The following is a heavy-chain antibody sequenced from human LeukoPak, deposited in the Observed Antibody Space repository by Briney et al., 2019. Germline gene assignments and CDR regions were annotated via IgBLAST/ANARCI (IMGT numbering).Heavy chain of an antibody. V-gene: IGHV4-31*03. D-gene: IGHD5-18*01. Sequence: SETLSLTCTVSGGSISSGGYYWSWIRQHPGKGPEWIGYIYYSGSTYYNPSLKSRVTISVDTSKNQFSLKLSSVTAADTAVYYCARVRGYSYGYQSTYFDYWGQGTLVTVSS. CDR3: ARVRGYSYGYQSTYFDY. CDR2: IYYSGST. J-gene: IGHJ4*02. CDR1: GGSISSGGYY.